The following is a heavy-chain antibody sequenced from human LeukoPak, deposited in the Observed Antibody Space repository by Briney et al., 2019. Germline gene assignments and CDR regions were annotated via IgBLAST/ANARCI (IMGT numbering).Heavy chain of an antibody. Sequence: GASVKVSCKASGYTFTSYGISWVRQAPGQGLEWMGWITAYNGNTNYAQKLQGRVTMTRDTSTSTAYMELRSLRSDDTAVYYCARLVCSTSSCWPSVALDFWGQGTMVTVSS. J-gene: IGHJ3*01. CDR1: GYTFTSYG. CDR2: ITAYNGNT. V-gene: IGHV1-18*01. CDR3: ARLVCSTSSCWPSVALDF. D-gene: IGHD2-2*01.